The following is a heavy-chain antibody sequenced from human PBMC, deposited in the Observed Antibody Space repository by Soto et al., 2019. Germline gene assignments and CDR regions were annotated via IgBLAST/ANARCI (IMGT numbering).Heavy chain of an antibody. J-gene: IGHJ4*02. CDR1: GGTFSSYA. CDR3: ARGREMATTDFDY. V-gene: IGHV1-69*13. Sequence: ASVKVSCKASGGTFSSYAISWVRQAPGQGLEWMGGIIPIFGTANYAQKFQGRATITADESTSTAYMELSSLRSEDTAVYYCARGREMATTDFDYWGQGTLVTVSS. CDR2: IIPIFGTA. D-gene: IGHD5-12*01.